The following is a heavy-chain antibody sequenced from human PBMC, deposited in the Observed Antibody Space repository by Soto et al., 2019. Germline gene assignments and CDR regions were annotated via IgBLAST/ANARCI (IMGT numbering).Heavy chain of an antibody. CDR2: ISGNDGKT. CDR1: GYRFTKHG. J-gene: IGHJ4*02. V-gene: IGHV1-18*01. Sequence: GASVKVSCKASGYRFTKHGISWVRQAPGQGLEWMGWISGNDGKTKYARKFQGRVTMTTDTSTSTAYMEMNSLRHDDTAVYYCARDFYPLAYYFDYWGQGTLVTVSS. CDR3: ARDFYPLAYYFDY.